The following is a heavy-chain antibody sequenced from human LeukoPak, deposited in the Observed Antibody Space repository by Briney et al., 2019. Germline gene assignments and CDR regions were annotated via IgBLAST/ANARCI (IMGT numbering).Heavy chain of an antibody. D-gene: IGHD2-15*01. CDR2: ISGSGGST. V-gene: IGHV3-23*01. Sequence: GGSLRLSCAASGFTFSSYAMSWVRQAPGKGLEWVSAISGSGGSTYYADSVKGGFTISRDNSKNTLYLQMNSLRAEDTAVYYCAKASYCSGGSCYYRDWGQGTLVTVSS. CDR3: AKASYCSGGSCYYRD. CDR1: GFTFSSYA. J-gene: IGHJ4*02.